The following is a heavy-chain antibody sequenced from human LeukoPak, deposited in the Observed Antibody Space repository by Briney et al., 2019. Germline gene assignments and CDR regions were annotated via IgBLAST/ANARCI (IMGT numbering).Heavy chain of an antibody. J-gene: IGHJ3*02. CDR3: ARKQAPSGAFDI. CDR2: ISAYNANT. Sequence: ASVKVSCKASGYTFTSYGISWVRQAPGQGLEWMGWISAYNANTNYPQKLQRSVTITTHTSTSTAYMQLRSLRSDDTAVYYCARKQAPSGAFDIWGQGTMVTVSS. D-gene: IGHD1/OR15-1a*01. CDR1: GYTFTSYG. V-gene: IGHV1-18*01.